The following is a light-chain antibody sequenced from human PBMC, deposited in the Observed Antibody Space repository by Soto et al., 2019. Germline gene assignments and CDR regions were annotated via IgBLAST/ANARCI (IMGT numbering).Light chain of an antibody. CDR1: QSVSTN. Sequence: ETVMTQSPATLSVSPGERATLSCGASQSVSTNLAWYQQKPGQVPRLLIYGASTRASDIPARFSGSGSGTEFTLTSSRLQYEDFAVYYCQQYNEWPLTFGGGTKVEIE. V-gene: IGKV3-15*01. CDR2: GAS. CDR3: QQYNEWPLT. J-gene: IGKJ4*01.